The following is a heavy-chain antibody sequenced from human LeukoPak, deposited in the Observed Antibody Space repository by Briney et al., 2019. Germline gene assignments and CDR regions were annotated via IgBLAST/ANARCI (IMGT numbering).Heavy chain of an antibody. CDR2: IYNSGST. CDR1: GGFISGHY. V-gene: IGHV4-59*11. Sequence: SETLSLTCTVSGGFISGHYWTWIRQPPGKGLEWIGYIYNSGSTKYSPSLKSRVTISVDTSKNQFSLKLSSVTAADTAVYYCARGGVLKSVDYWGQGTLVAVSS. CDR3: ARGGVLKSVDY. D-gene: IGHD3-16*01. J-gene: IGHJ4*02.